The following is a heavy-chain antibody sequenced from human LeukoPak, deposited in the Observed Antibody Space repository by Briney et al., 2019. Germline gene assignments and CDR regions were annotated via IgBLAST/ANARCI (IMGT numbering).Heavy chain of an antibody. V-gene: IGHV3-23*01. CDR3: AKGSAGAGSYRPFDY. J-gene: IGHJ4*02. CDR2: INSGSGTT. D-gene: IGHD3-10*01. Sequence: GGSLRLSCAASGFIFSSAVMSWVRQAPGRELEWVSAINSGSGTTYAESVKGRFTISRDNSRNTLYLQMNTLRAEDTAVYYCAKGSAGAGSYRPFDYWGQGTLVTVSS. CDR1: GFIFSSAV.